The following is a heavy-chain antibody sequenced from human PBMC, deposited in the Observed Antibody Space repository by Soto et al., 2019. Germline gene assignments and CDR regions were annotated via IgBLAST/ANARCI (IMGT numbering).Heavy chain of an antibody. CDR1: GGSISSGGYY. V-gene: IGHV4-31*03. J-gene: IGHJ4*02. CDR3: ARWPQLEPRFDY. CDR2: IYYSGST. D-gene: IGHD1-1*01. Sequence: QVQLQESGPGLVKPSQTLSLTCTVSGGSISSGGYYWSWIRQHPGKGLEWIGYIYYSGSTYYNPSLEIRVTISVDTSNNQFSLKLSSVTAADTAVYYCARWPQLEPRFDYWGQGTLVTVSS.